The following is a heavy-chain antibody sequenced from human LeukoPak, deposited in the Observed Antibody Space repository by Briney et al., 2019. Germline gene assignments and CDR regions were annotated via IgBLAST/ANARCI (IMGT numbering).Heavy chain of an antibody. Sequence: PGGSLRLSCAVSGFTFSRYWMQWVRQAPGKGLVWVSHIVSDGSSTTYADSVKGRFTTSRDNAKNTLYQQMNSLRAEDTAVYYCVRDNYGVDYWGQGTLVTASS. J-gene: IGHJ4*02. V-gene: IGHV3-74*03. CDR2: IVSDGSST. CDR3: VRDNYGVDY. CDR1: GFTFSRYW. D-gene: IGHD3-10*01.